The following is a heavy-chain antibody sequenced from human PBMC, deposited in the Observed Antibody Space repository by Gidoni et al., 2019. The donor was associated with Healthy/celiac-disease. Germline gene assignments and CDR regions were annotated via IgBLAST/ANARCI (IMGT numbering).Heavy chain of an antibody. CDR2: ISSSSSTI. Sequence: EVQLVESGGGLVQPGGSLRLSCAASGFTFSRYSMNWVRQAPGKGLEWVSYISSSSSTIYYADSVKGRFTISRDNAKNSLYLQMNSLRDEDTAVYYCARVRVEMATIGGYNWFDPWGQGTLVTVSS. J-gene: IGHJ5*02. D-gene: IGHD2-21*01. CDR3: ARVRVEMATIGGYNWFDP. CDR1: GFTFSRYS. V-gene: IGHV3-48*02.